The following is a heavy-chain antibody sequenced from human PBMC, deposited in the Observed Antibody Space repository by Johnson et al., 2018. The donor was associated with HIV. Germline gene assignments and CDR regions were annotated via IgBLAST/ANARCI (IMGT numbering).Heavy chain of an antibody. CDR2: INSDGGST. J-gene: IGHJ3*01. CDR1: GFRFSSSW. Sequence: MQLVESGGGLVQPGGSLRLSCPASGFRFSSSWMHWVRQAPGKGLVWVSRINSDGGSTAYADSVKGRFTISRENTKDTLSLQMNSLRAEDTGVYYCASLSDDAFDFWGQGTMVIVSS. V-gene: IGHV3-74*03. CDR3: ASLSDDAFDF.